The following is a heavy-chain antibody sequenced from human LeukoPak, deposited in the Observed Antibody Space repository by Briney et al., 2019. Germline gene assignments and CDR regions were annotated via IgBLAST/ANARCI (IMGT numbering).Heavy chain of an antibody. Sequence: SETLSLTCAVSGGSINISSHSWAWIRQPPGKGLEWIGSMYYSGIPFYNPSLKSRVTISVDTSKNQFSLKLSSVTAADTAVYYCARESYDSSSEGFDYWGQGTLVTVSS. CDR2: MYYSGIP. J-gene: IGHJ4*02. CDR3: ARESYDSSSEGFDY. V-gene: IGHV4-39*07. D-gene: IGHD3-22*01. CDR1: GGSINISSHS.